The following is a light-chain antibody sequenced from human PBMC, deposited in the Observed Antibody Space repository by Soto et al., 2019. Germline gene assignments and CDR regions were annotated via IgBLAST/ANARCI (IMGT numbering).Light chain of an antibody. J-gene: IGKJ5*01. Sequence: DIQLTQSPSSLSVSVGDRVTITCQTSQDINTYLNWYQQKPGRAPKLLIYDASNLETGVASTFSGSGSGTHFTFTINILQPEDVGTYYCQQYRTFPITFGQGTRLELK. CDR2: DAS. CDR1: QDINTY. V-gene: IGKV1-33*01. CDR3: QQYRTFPIT.